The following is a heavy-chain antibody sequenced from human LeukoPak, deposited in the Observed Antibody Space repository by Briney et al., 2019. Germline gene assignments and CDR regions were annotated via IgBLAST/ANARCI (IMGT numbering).Heavy chain of an antibody. CDR1: GFTFSSYS. CDR2: ISSSSSYI. V-gene: IGHV3-21*01. CDR3: ARVGGITLALAPSPFPDYNYYYMDV. Sequence: PGGSLRLSCAASGFTFSSYSMNWVRQAPGKGLEWVSSISSSSSYIYYTDSVKGRFTISRDNAKKSLYLQMNSLRAEDTAVYYCARVGGITLALAPSPFPDYNYYYMDVWGKGTTVTISS. J-gene: IGHJ6*03. D-gene: IGHD3-10*01.